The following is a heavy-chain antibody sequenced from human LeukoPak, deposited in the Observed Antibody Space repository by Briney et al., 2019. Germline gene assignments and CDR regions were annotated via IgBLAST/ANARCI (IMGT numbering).Heavy chain of an antibody. CDR3: ARDKYVVRGVITMNNYYYYGTDV. CDR2: IYSGGST. CDR1: GFTVSSNY. V-gene: IGHV3-53*01. J-gene: IGHJ6*02. D-gene: IGHD3-10*01. Sequence: SGGSLRLSCAASGFTVSSNYMSWVRQAPGKGLEWVSVIYSGGSTYYADSVKGRFTISRDNSKNTLYLQMNSLRAEDTAVYYCARDKYVVRGVITMNNYYYYGTDVWGQGTTVTVSS.